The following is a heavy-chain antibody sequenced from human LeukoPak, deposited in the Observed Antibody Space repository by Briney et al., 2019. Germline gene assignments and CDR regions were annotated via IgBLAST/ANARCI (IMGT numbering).Heavy chain of an antibody. Sequence: SETLSLACTVSGVSVSSGSYYWSWIRQPPGKGLEWIGYIYYSGSTNYNPSLKSRVTISVDTSKNQFSLKLSSVTAADTAVYYCARESSNYYDSSGYYLNWFDPWGQGTLVTVSS. CDR1: GVSVSSGSYY. CDR3: ARESSNYYDSSGYYLNWFDP. D-gene: IGHD3-22*01. V-gene: IGHV4-61*01. J-gene: IGHJ5*02. CDR2: IYYSGST.